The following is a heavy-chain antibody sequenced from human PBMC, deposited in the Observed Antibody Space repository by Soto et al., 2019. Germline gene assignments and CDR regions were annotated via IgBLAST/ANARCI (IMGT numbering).Heavy chain of an antibody. CDR3: ASGGRYSSGWYPGYFDY. J-gene: IGHJ4*02. V-gene: IGHV1-69*13. D-gene: IGHD6-19*01. Sequence: SVKVSCKASGGTFSSYAISWVRQAPGQGLEWMGGIIPIFGTANYAQKFQGRVTITADESTSTAYMELSSLRSEDTAVYYGASGGRYSSGWYPGYFDYWGQGTLVTVSS. CDR1: GGTFSSYA. CDR2: IIPIFGTA.